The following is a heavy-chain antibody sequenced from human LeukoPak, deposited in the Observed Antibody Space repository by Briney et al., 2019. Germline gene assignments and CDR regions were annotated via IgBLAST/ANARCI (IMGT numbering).Heavy chain of an antibody. Sequence: GGSLRLSCAASGFTFSSYSMNWVRQAPGKGLEWVAVISYDGSNKYYADSVKGRFTISRDNSKNTLYLQMNSLRAEDTAVYYCAKESSSGYDAFDIWGQGTMVTVSS. CDR1: GFTFSSYS. D-gene: IGHD5-12*01. J-gene: IGHJ3*02. CDR2: ISYDGSNK. V-gene: IGHV3-30*18. CDR3: AKESSSGYDAFDI.